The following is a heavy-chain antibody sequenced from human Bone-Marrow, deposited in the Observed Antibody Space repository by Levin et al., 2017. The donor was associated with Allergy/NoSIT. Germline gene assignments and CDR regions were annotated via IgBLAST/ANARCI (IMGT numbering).Heavy chain of an antibody. D-gene: IGHD1-26*01. J-gene: IGHJ4*02. V-gene: IGHV1-58*02. CDR1: GFTFRSAA. CDR3: AADRVGGLDS. CDR2: IAVGSGNT. Sequence: KISCKASGFTFRSAAIHWVRQAPGQRLEWIGWIAVGSGNTNYAQKFQETVTFTRDMSTSTAYMEVSSLKSEDTAVYYCAADRVGGLDSWGQGALVTVSS.